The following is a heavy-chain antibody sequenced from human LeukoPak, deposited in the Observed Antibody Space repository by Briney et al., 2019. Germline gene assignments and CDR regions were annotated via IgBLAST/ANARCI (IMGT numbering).Heavy chain of an antibody. D-gene: IGHD2-15*01. V-gene: IGHV4-39*01. Sequence: PSETLSLTCIVSGGSISSSSYYWGWIRQPPGKGLEWIGSIYYSGSTYYNPSLHSRVTISVDTSKNQYSLKLSSVTAADTAVYYCARHPYCSGGSCYNLHFDYWGRGTLVTVSS. CDR2: IYYSGST. J-gene: IGHJ4*02. CDR1: GGSISSSSYY. CDR3: ARHPYCSGGSCYNLHFDY.